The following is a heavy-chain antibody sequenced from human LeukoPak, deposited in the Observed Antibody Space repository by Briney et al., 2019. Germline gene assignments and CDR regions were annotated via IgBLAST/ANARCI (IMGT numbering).Heavy chain of an antibody. J-gene: IGHJ6*02. CDR1: GGSISSYY. D-gene: IGHD2-2*01. Sequence: PSETLSLTCTVSGGSISSYYWSWIRQPPGKGLEWIGYIYYSGSTNYNPSLKSRVTISVDTSKNQFSLKLSSVTAADTAVYYCARSQGYQLPPHYDYNYYGMDVWGRGTTVTVSS. CDR2: IYYSGST. CDR3: ARSQGYQLPPHYDYNYYGMDV. V-gene: IGHV4-59*01.